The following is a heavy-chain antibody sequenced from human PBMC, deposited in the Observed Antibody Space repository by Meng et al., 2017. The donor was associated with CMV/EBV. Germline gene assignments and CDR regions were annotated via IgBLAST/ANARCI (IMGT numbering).Heavy chain of an antibody. CDR2: IYYSGST. CDR3: VTWLWFGELSGYYFDY. Sequence: QLQLQESGPGLVKPSETLPLTCTVPGGSISSSSYYWGWIRQPPGKGLEWIGSIYYSGSTYYNPSLKSRVTISVDTSKNQFSLKLSSVTAADTAVYYCVTWLWFGELSGYYFDYWGQGTLVTVSS. CDR1: GGSISSSSYY. J-gene: IGHJ4*02. D-gene: IGHD3-10*01. V-gene: IGHV4-39*07.